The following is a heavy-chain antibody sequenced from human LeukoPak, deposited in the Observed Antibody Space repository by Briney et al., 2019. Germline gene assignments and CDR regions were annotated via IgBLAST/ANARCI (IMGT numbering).Heavy chain of an antibody. CDR1: GFTFSSYD. D-gene: IGHD4-17*01. J-gene: IGHJ5*02. Sequence: GGSLRLSCAASGFTFSSYDMHWVRQAPGRGLEYVSAISSNGGSTYYANSVKGRFTISRDNSKNTLYLQMGSLRAEDMAVYYFARDPPVVTTSSWGQGTLVTVSS. CDR3: ARDPPVVTTSS. CDR2: ISSNGGST. V-gene: IGHV3-64*01.